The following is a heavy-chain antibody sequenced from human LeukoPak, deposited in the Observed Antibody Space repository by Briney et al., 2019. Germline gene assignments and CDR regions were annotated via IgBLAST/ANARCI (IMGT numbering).Heavy chain of an antibody. CDR2: IIPIFGTA. Sequence: GASVKVSCKASGGTFSSYAISWVRQAPGQGLEWMGGIIPIFGTANYAQKFQGRVTITTDESTSTAYMELSSLRSEDTAVYYCARGAAVGAAIQEGFDYWGQGTLVTVSS. J-gene: IGHJ4*02. V-gene: IGHV1-69*05. CDR1: GGTFSSYA. D-gene: IGHD1-26*01. CDR3: ARGAAVGAAIQEGFDY.